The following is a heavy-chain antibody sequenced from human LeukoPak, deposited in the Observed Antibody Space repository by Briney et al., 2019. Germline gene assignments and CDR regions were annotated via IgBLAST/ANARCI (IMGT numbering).Heavy chain of an antibody. CDR2: IYYSGGT. CDR3: VRVVGYNRYYFDY. J-gene: IGHJ4*02. D-gene: IGHD3-3*01. V-gene: IGHV4-59*06. Sequence: SETLSLTCTVSGGSISSYYWSWIRHHPGKGLECIGYIYYSGGTSYNPSLKSRLTMSVDTSKNQFSLKLSSVTAADTAVYYCVRVVGYNRYYFDYWGQGTLVTVSS. CDR1: GGSISSYY.